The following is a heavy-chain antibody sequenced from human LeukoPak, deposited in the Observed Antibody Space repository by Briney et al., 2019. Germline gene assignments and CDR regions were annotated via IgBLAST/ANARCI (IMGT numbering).Heavy chain of an antibody. V-gene: IGHV3-21*01. J-gene: IGHJ5*02. Sequence: PGGSLRLSCAASGFTFNTYSMSWVRQAPGKGLEWVSSISRSSAYIYYADSVKGRFTISRDKAKNSVYLFMNSLRAEDTAVYYCARERTHDYGDYARWFDPWDQGTLVTVSS. CDR3: ARERTHDYGDYARWFDP. D-gene: IGHD4-17*01. CDR2: ISRSSAYI. CDR1: GFTFNTYS.